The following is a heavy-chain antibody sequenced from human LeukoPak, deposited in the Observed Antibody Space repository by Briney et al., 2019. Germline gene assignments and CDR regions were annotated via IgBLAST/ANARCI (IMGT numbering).Heavy chain of an antibody. CDR3: AIRSLLTGFSRGFDY. V-gene: IGHV3-30*02. CDR1: GFTFSSYG. J-gene: IGHJ4*02. Sequence: GGSLRLSCAASGFTFSSYGMHWVRQAPGKGLEWVAFIRYDGSNKYYADSVKGRFTISRDNSKNTLYLQMNSLRAEDTAVYYCAIRSLLTGFSRGFDYWGQGTLVTVSS. D-gene: IGHD3-9*01. CDR2: IRYDGSNK.